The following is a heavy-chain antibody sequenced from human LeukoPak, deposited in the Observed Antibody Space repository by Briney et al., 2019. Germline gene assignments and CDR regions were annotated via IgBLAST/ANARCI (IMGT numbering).Heavy chain of an antibody. D-gene: IGHD2-2*01. CDR3: ARLPMDCSSTSCYVGYFDP. CDR2: LYHSGTT. V-gene: IGHV4-38-2*02. CDR1: NYSISSGFS. J-gene: IGHJ5*02. Sequence: SETLSLTCTVSNYSISSGFSWGWIRQSPGKGLEWVVSLYHSGTTYYNPSLKSRVTISVDTSKNQFSLKLSSVTAADTAVYYCARLPMDCSSTSCYVGYFDPWGQGTLVTVSS.